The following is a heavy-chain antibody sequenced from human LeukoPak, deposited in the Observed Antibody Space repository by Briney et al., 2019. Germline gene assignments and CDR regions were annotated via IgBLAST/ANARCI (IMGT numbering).Heavy chain of an antibody. V-gene: IGHV4-4*02. J-gene: IGHJ4*02. Sequence: ASETLSLTCAVSGGSIFSGNWWSWVRQPPGKGLEWIGEIYHSGSTNCNPSLKSRVTTSVDKSKNQFPLNLTSVTAADTAVYYCARLRTGAGLYYFDSWGQGTLVTVSP. D-gene: IGHD6-13*01. CDR1: GGSIFSGNW. CDR3: ARLRTGAGLYYFDS. CDR2: IYHSGST.